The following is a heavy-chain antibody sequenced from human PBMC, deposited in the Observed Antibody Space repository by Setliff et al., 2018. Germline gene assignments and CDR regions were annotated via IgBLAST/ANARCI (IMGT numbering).Heavy chain of an antibody. D-gene: IGHD2-15*01. CDR2: INYSGIT. CDR3: ARLPGYCNGGNCYGYYTFDI. J-gene: IGHJ3*02. V-gene: IGHV4-39*01. CDR1: GDSISSSSYY. Sequence: KTSETLSLTCSVSGDSISSSSYYWGWIRQPPGKGLEWIGSINYSGITYYSPSLKCRVIVSVDTSKNQFSLKLSSVTAADTAVYYCARLPGYCNGGNCYGYYTFDIWGQGTMVTVSS.